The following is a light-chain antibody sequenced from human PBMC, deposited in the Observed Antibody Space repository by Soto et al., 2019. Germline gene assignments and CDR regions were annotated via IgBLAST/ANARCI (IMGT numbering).Light chain of an antibody. CDR1: QSVSSN. CDR2: GAS. Sequence: EIVITQSPSTLSVSPGERAPLSCRASQSVSSNLAWYQQKPGQAPRLLIYGASTRATGIPARFSGSGSGTEFTLTISSLQSEDFAVYYCQQYNNWPPITFGQGTRLEIK. V-gene: IGKV3-15*01. CDR3: QQYNNWPPIT. J-gene: IGKJ5*01.